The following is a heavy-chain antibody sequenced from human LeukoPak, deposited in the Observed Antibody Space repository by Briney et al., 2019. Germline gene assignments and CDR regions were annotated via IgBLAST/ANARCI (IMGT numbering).Heavy chain of an antibody. Sequence: SETLSLTCTVSGGSMSSYYWSWIRQPPGKGLEWIGYIYYSGSTNYNPSLKSRVTISVDTSKNQFSLKLSSVTAADTAVYYCARGSPGYCSRTTFPLDYWGQGTLVTVSS. CDR1: GGSMSSYY. CDR3: ARGSPGYCSRTTFPLDY. J-gene: IGHJ4*02. V-gene: IGHV4-59*01. CDR2: IYYSGST. D-gene: IGHD2-2*01.